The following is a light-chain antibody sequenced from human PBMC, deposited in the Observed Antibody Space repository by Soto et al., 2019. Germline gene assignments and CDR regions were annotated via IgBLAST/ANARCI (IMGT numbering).Light chain of an antibody. V-gene: IGLV1-44*01. Sequence: QSVLTQPPSASGTPGQRVTISCSGSNSNIGSHTVNWYQQLPGTAPKLLIYTNNQRPSGVPDRFSGSKSGTSASLAISGLQSEDEADYYCAVWDDSLNGYVFGTGTKVTVL. CDR1: NSNIGSHT. J-gene: IGLJ1*01. CDR3: AVWDDSLNGYV. CDR2: TNN.